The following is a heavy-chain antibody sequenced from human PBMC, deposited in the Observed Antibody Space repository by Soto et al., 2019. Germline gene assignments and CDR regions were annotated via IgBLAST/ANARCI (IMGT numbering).Heavy chain of an antibody. CDR2: IYPGDPDT. Sequence: GESLKISCKGSGYSFTSYWIGWVRQMPGKGLEWMGVIYPGDPDTRYSPSFQGQVTISADKSISTAYLQWSSLKASDTAMYYCARQDCTNGVCRYYGMDVWGQGTTVIVSS. D-gene: IGHD2-8*01. CDR1: GYSFTSYW. V-gene: IGHV5-51*01. J-gene: IGHJ6*02. CDR3: ARQDCTNGVCRYYGMDV.